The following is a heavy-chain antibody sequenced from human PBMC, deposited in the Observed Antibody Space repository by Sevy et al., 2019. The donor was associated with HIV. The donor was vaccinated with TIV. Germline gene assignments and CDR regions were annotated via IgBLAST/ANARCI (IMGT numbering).Heavy chain of an antibody. CDR2: IYYSGST. CDR1: GDSISGYY. V-gene: IGHV4-59*01. Sequence: SETLSLTCTVSGDSISGYYWSWIRQPPGKGLEWIGYIYYSGSTNYNSSLKSRVAISVDTSKNQFSLKLGSVTAADTAVYYCARALQDYYYALDVWGQGTTVTVSS. CDR3: ARALQDYYYALDV. J-gene: IGHJ6*02.